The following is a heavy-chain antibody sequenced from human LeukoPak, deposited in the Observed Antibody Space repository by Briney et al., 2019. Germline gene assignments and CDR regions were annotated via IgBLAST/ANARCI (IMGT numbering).Heavy chain of an antibody. CDR3: ARVQYQLLFEGNWFDP. CDR2: INPNSGDT. J-gene: IGHJ5*02. D-gene: IGHD2-2*01. V-gene: IGHV1-2*02. CDR1: GYTFSGYY. Sequence: ASVKVSCKASGYTFSGYYIHWVRQAPGQGLEWMGWINPNSGDTPYAQKFQGRVTMTRDTSSSTAYMDLNSLISDDTAVYYCARVQYQLLFEGNWFDPWGQGTLVTVSS.